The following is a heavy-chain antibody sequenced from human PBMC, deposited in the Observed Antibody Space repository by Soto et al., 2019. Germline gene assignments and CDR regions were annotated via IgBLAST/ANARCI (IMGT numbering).Heavy chain of an antibody. V-gene: IGHV1-69*12. CDR3: ARHRYYGSGSYYYYYYGMDV. CDR1: GGTFSSYA. D-gene: IGHD3-10*01. J-gene: IGHJ6*02. CDR2: IIPIFGTA. Sequence: QVQLVQSGAEVKKPGSSVKVSCKASGGTFSSYAISWVRQAPGQGLEWMGGIIPIFGTANYAQKFQGRVTITADESTSTAYMELSSLRSEDTAVYYCARHRYYGSGSYYYYYYGMDVWGQGTTVTVSS.